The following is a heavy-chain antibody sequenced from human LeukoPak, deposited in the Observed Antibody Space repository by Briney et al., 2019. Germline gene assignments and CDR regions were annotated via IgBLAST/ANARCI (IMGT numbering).Heavy chain of an antibody. J-gene: IGHJ4*02. CDR2: INTNTGNP. CDR3: ARESPSASYCSGGSCIGY. Sequence: ASVKVSCKASGYTFTNYAMNWVRRAPGQGLEWMGWINTNTGNPTYAQGFTGRFVFSLDTSVNTAYLQISSLKAEDTAVYYCARESPSASYCSGGSCIGYWGQGTLVTVSS. V-gene: IGHV7-4-1*02. CDR1: GYTFTNYA. D-gene: IGHD2-15*01.